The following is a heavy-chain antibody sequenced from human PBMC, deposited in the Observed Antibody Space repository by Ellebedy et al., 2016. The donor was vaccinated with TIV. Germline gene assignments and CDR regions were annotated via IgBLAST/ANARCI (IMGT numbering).Heavy chain of an antibody. V-gene: IGHV1-69*13. CDR2: IIPIFGTA. CDR1: GGTFSSYA. D-gene: IGHD2-2*01. Sequence: SVKVSXXASGGTFSSYAISWVRQAPGQGLEWMGGIIPIFGTANYAQKFQGRVTITADESTSTAYMELSSLRSEDTAVYYCARGTDIVVVPAARLYYYYGMDVWGQGTTVTVSS. J-gene: IGHJ6*02. CDR3: ARGTDIVVVPAARLYYYYGMDV.